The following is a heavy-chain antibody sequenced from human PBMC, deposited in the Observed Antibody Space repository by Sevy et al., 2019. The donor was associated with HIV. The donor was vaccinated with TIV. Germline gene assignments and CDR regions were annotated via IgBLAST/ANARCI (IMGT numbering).Heavy chain of an antibody. CDR3: ARDLNYDDSSGYDHDAFDI. Sequence: ASVKVSCKASGYTFTSYGISWVRQAPGQGLEWMGWISAYNGNTNYAQKLQGRVTMTTDTSTSTAYMELRSLRSDDTAVYYWARDLNYDDSSGYDHDAFDIWGQGTMVTVSS. D-gene: IGHD3-22*01. J-gene: IGHJ3*02. CDR2: ISAYNGNT. CDR1: GYTFTSYG. V-gene: IGHV1-18*01.